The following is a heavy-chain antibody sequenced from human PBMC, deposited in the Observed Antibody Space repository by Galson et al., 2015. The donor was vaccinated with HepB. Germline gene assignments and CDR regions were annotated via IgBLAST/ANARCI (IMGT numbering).Heavy chain of an antibody. D-gene: IGHD2-2*01. Sequence: SLRLSCAASGFTFSSYGMHWVRQAPGKGLEWVAVISYDGSNKYYADSVKGRFTISRDNSKNTLYLQMNSLRAEDTAVYYCARDLVVHCSSTSCYRTLNYYYGMDVWGQGTTVTVSS. J-gene: IGHJ6*02. CDR1: GFTFSSYG. CDR3: ARDLVVHCSSTSCYRTLNYYYGMDV. V-gene: IGHV3-30*03. CDR2: ISYDGSNK.